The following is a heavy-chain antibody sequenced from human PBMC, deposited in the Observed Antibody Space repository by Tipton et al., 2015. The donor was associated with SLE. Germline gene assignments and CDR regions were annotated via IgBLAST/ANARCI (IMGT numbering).Heavy chain of an antibody. V-gene: IGHV4-34*01. Sequence: LRLSCAVYGGSFSGHYWSWIRQPPVKGLEWIGEIADIGSPNHNPSLKSRVTISLDTSKSQFSLILNTLTAADTAVYYCARGPFQRWPPGAYWGQGTLVTVSS. CDR3: ARGPFQRWPPGAY. CDR2: IADIGSP. J-gene: IGHJ4*02. CDR1: GGSFSGHY. D-gene: IGHD6-19*01.